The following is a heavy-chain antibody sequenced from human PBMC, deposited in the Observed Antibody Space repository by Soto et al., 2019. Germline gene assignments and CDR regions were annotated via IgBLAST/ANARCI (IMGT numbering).Heavy chain of an antibody. V-gene: IGHV1-8*01. CDR3: ARHQTGDEYYYYGMDV. CDR2: MNPNSGNT. J-gene: IGHJ6*02. Sequence: QVQLVQSGAEVKKPGASVKVSCKASGYTFTSYDINWVRQATGQGLEWMGWMNPNSGNTGYAQKFQGRVTMTRNTSISTAYMELSSLRSEDTAVYYCARHQTGDEYYYYGMDVWGQGTTVTVSS. CDR1: GYTFTSYD. D-gene: IGHD7-27*01.